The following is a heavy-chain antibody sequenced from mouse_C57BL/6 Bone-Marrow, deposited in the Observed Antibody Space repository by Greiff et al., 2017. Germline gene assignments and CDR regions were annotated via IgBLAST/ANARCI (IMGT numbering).Heavy chain of an antibody. D-gene: IGHD1-1*02. CDR2: IDPENGDT. J-gene: IGHJ3*01. Sequence: VQLQQSGAELVRPGASVKLSCTASGFTITDYYMHWVKQRPEQGLEWIGWIDPENGDTEYASKFQGKATLTAATSSNTAYLQLRSLTSADTAVXCDTGWWFPWFAYWGQGTLVTVSA. CDR1: GFTITDYY. V-gene: IGHV14-4*01. CDR3: TGWWFPWFAY.